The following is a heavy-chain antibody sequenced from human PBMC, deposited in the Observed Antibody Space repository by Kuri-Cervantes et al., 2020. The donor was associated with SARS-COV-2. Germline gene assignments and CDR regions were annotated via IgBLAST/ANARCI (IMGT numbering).Heavy chain of an antibody. CDR2: VHSSGST. V-gene: IGHV4-61*08. J-gene: IGHJ6*03. CDR1: RGSINSHGSITSNF. CDR3: ARNSGYSSGWFYYYYYMDV. Sequence: SETLSLTCSVSRGSINSHGSITSNFWTWIRQPPGRGLEWIGDVHSSGSTNYNPSLESRVTISTDTSKNQFSLRLNSVTAADTAVYYCARNSGYSSGWFYYYYYMDVWGKGTTVTVSS. D-gene: IGHD6-19*01.